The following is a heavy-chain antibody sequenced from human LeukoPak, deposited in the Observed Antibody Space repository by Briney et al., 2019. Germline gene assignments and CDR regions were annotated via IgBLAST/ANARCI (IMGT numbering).Heavy chain of an antibody. Sequence: SETLSLTCTVSGGSISSSSYYCSWIRQPPGKGLEWIGYISYSGRTNYNPFLKSRVTVSVDTSKNQFSLKLSSVTAADTAVYYCARLGSNNWFDPWGQGTLVTVSS. J-gene: IGHJ5*02. CDR2: ISYSGRT. V-gene: IGHV4-61*01. CDR3: ARLGSNNWFDP. CDR1: GGSISSSSYY.